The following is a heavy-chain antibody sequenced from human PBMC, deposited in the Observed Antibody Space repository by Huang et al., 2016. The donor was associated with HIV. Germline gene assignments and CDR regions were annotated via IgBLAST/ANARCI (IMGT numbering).Heavy chain of an antibody. CDR1: GFTFATYG. J-gene: IGHJ4*02. Sequence: QVQLVESGGGVVQPGGSLRLSCAASGFTFATYGRPWVRQAPGKGLEWVAFIRSDATDKYYADSVKGRFTAARDNSKNTLFLHMNSLRPEDTALYYCAKIPPLHANLATSGPGPVDYWGQGTLVTVSS. V-gene: IGHV3-30*02. CDR3: AKIPPLHANLATSGPGPVDY. D-gene: IGHD6-13*01. CDR2: IRSDATDK.